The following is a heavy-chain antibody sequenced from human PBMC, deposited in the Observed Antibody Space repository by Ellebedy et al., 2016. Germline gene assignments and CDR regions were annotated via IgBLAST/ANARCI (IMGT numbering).Heavy chain of an antibody. CDR3: VTRHNGAFDL. Sequence: GESLKISXAASGFMARPYAIYWVHQAPGKGLEWVALIYAGGASYYADSVKGRFTISRDNSKKTLYLQMSGLGVEDTAVYYCVTRHNGAFDLWGQGTMVTVSS. J-gene: IGHJ3*01. V-gene: IGHV3-53*01. CDR2: IYAGGAS. CDR1: GFMARPYA. D-gene: IGHD2-8*01.